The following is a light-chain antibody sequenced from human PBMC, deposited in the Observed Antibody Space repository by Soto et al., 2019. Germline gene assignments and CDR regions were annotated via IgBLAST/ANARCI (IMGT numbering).Light chain of an antibody. Sequence: QSVLTQPPSVSAAPGQKVTISCSGSSSNIGNNYVSWYQQLPGTASKLLIYDNNKRPSGIPDRFSGSKSGTSATLGITGLQTGDEADYYCGTWDSSLSAYVLGTGTKLTVL. CDR2: DNN. CDR3: GTWDSSLSAYV. V-gene: IGLV1-51*01. CDR1: SSNIGNNY. J-gene: IGLJ1*01.